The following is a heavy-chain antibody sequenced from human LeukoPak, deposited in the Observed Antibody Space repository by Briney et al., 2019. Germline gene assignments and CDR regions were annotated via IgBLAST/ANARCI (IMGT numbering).Heavy chain of an antibody. CDR2: IYTSGST. V-gene: IGHV4-4*07. D-gene: IGHD6-13*01. Sequence: SETLSLTCTVSGGSVSSDYWSWIRQPAGKGLEWIGRIYTSGSTNYNPSLKSRVTMSVDTSKNQFSLKLSSVTAADTAVYYCARDRGSSWAPYYYYYMDVWGKGTTVTVSS. CDR1: GGSVSSDY. J-gene: IGHJ6*03. CDR3: ARDRGSSWAPYYYYYMDV.